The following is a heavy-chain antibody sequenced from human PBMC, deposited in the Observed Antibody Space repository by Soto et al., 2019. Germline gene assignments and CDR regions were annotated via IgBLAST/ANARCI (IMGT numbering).Heavy chain of an antibody. CDR1: GGTFSSYA. V-gene: IGHV1-69*06. D-gene: IGHD3-10*01. Sequence: SVKVSCKASGGTFSSYAISWVRQAPGQGLEWMGWIIPIFGTANYAQKFQGRVTITADKSTSTAYMELSSLRSEDTAVYYCARTIWFGESRLFDPWGQGTLVTVSS. J-gene: IGHJ5*02. CDR3: ARTIWFGESRLFDP. CDR2: IIPIFGTA.